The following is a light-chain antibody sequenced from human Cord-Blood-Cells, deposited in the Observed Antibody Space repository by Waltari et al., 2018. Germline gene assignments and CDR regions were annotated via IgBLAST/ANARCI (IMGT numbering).Light chain of an antibody. V-gene: IGLV2-11*01. J-gene: IGLJ3*02. CDR2: DVS. CDR3: CSYAGSYTV. Sequence: QSALTQPRSVSGSPGPSVTISCTGTSSHVGGYKSVSWYQQHTGKAPKLMIYDVSKRPSGVPDRFSGSKSGNTASLTISGLQAEDEADYYCCSYAGSYTVFGGGTKLTVL. CDR1: SSHVGGYKS.